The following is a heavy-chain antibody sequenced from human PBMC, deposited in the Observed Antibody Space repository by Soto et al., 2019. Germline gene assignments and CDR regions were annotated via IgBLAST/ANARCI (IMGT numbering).Heavy chain of an antibody. Sequence: PGGSLRLSCAASGSTFSSYSMNWVRQAPGKGLEWVSYISSSSSTIYYADSVKGRFTISRDNAKNSLYLQMNSLRAEDTAVYYCAREGFDSSGYYRGLDYWGQGTLVTVSS. J-gene: IGHJ4*02. D-gene: IGHD3-22*01. CDR2: ISSSSSTI. V-gene: IGHV3-48*01. CDR3: AREGFDSSGYYRGLDY. CDR1: GSTFSSYS.